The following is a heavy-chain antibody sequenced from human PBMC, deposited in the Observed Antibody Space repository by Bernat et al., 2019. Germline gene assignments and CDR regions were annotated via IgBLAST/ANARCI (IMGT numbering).Heavy chain of an antibody. CDR1: GFTVSSNY. Sequence: EVQLVESEGGLVQPGGSLRLSCAASGFTVSSNYMSWVRQAPGKGLEWVSVIYSGGSTYYANSEKGRFTISRKNSKNTQYLQMNSRRAEDTAVYYCAKHRFGELGADYWGQGTLVTVSS. CDR3: AKHRFGELGADY. D-gene: IGHD3-10*01. V-gene: IGHV3-66*04. CDR2: IYSGGST. J-gene: IGHJ4*02.